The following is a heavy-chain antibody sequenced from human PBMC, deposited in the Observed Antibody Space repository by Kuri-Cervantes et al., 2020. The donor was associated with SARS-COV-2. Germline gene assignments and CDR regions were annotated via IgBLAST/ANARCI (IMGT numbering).Heavy chain of an antibody. CDR1: GYTFTSYD. J-gene: IGHJ4*02. CDR3: ASVGDSGNSAPDW. Sequence: SVKVSCKASGYTFTSYDINWLRQATGQGLEWMGEIIPIFGTANYAQKFQGRVTITADKPTSTAYMELSSLRSEDTAVYYCASVGDSGNSAPDWWGQGTLVTVSS. V-gene: IGHV1-69*06. CDR2: IIPIFGTA. D-gene: IGHD1-26*01.